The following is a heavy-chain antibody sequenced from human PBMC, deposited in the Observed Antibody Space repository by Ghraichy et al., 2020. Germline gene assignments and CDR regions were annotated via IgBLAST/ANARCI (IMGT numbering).Heavy chain of an antibody. Sequence: GGSLRLSCAASGFTFTDHFMGWVRQAPGKGLEWVGRCKNKASSYTTDYAAYVKGRFTIKRDDSKNSVYLHMNSLKTEDTDVYYCARDCYGSGDYWGQGTLVTVSS. V-gene: IGHV3-72*01. CDR2: CKNKASSYTT. CDR1: GFTFTDHF. D-gene: IGHD3-10*01. J-gene: IGHJ4*02. CDR3: ARDCYGSGDY.